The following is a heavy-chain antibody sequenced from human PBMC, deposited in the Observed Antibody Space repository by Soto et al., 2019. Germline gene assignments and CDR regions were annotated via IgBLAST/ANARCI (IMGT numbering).Heavy chain of an antibody. Sequence: QVQLQESGPGLVKPSQTLSLTCTVSGGSISSGVSYWSWIRQHPGKGLEWIGYLYYSGNTYYNPSLKSRVTISVDTSKNQFSLRLSSVTAADTAVYYCARDGNGDYFDYWGQGTLVTVSS. D-gene: IGHD1-1*01. V-gene: IGHV4-31*03. CDR1: GGSISSGVSY. CDR2: LYYSGNT. CDR3: ARDGNGDYFDY. J-gene: IGHJ4*02.